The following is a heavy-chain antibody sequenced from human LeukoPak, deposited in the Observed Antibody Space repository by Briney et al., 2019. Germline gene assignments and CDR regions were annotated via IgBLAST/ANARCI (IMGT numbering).Heavy chain of an antibody. Sequence: GGSLRLSCAASGFTFSSYAMSWVCQAPGKGLEWVSAISGSGGSTYYADSVKGRFTISRDNSKNTLYLQMNSLRAEDTAVYYCAKDSGLGYCSNWGQGTLVTVSS. J-gene: IGHJ4*02. CDR2: ISGSGGST. CDR3: AKDSGLGYCSN. V-gene: IGHV3-23*01. D-gene: IGHD2-2*01. CDR1: GFTFSSYA.